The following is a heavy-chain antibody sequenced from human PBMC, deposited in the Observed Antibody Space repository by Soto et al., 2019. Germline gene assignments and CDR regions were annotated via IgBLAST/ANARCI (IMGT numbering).Heavy chain of an antibody. V-gene: IGHV4-30-4*01. CDR2: IYYSGNT. CDR3: ARGAYTTSSSSFGY. CDR1: GGSVSSGTYY. D-gene: IGHD6-6*01. Sequence: QVQLQESGPGLVKPSQTLSLTCTVSGGSVSSGTYYWTWIRQPPGKGLEWIGYIYYSGNTYYNPSLESRVTISVDTSKNQFSLKLSSVTAADTAVHYCARGAYTTSSSSFGYWGQGTLVTVSS. J-gene: IGHJ4*02.